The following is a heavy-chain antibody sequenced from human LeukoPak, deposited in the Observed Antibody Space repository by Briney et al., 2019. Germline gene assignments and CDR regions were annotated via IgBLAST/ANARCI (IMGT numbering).Heavy chain of an antibody. D-gene: IGHD2-15*01. Sequence: QPGGSLRLSCAASGFTLSSYWMSWVRQAPGKGLEWVANIKQDGSEKYYVDSVKGRFTISRDNGKNSLYLQMNSLRVEDTAVYYCARGIWMILTPDAFDIWGQGTMATVSS. J-gene: IGHJ3*02. CDR1: GFTLSSYW. CDR2: IKQDGSEK. CDR3: ARGIWMILTPDAFDI. V-gene: IGHV3-7*01.